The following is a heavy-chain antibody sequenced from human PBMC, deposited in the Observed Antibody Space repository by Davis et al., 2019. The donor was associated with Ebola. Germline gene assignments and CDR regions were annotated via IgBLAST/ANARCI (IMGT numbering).Heavy chain of an antibody. Sequence: GESLKISCAASGFTVSTNYMSWVRRAPGKGLEWVSVITSGGGTYYADSVKGRFTISRDNSKNTLNLQMDSLRAEDTAVYYCAKDHDFWSGYYEYWGQGTLVTVSS. CDR2: ITSGGGT. CDR3: AKDHDFWSGYYEY. CDR1: GFTVSTNY. V-gene: IGHV3-53*01. J-gene: IGHJ4*02. D-gene: IGHD3-3*01.